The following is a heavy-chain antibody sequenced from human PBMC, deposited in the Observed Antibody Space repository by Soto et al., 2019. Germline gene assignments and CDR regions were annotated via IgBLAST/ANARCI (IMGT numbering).Heavy chain of an antibody. Sequence: PGGSLRLSCTASGFTFGDYAMSWFRQAPGKGLEWVGFIRSKAYGGTTEYAASVKGRFTISRDDSKSIAYLQMNSLKTEDTAVYYCTREGVDTAIDVDYWGQGPLITFSS. CDR1: GFTFGDYA. J-gene: IGHJ4*02. CDR3: TREGVDTAIDVDY. V-gene: IGHV3-49*03. D-gene: IGHD5-18*01. CDR2: IRSKAYGGTT.